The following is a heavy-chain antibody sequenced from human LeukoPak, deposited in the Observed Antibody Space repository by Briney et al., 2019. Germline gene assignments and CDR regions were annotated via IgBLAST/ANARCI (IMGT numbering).Heavy chain of an antibody. CDR2: IDPSDSYT. V-gene: IGHV5-10-1*01. CDR3: ARFGYSGYDPVFDY. D-gene: IGHD5-12*01. J-gene: IGHJ4*02. Sequence: GESLRISCKGSGYSFTTYWISWVRQMPGKGLEWMGNIDPSDSYTNYSPSFQGHITISADKSISTAYLQWSSLKASDTAMYYCARFGYSGYDPVFDYWGQGTLVTVSS. CDR1: GYSFTTYW.